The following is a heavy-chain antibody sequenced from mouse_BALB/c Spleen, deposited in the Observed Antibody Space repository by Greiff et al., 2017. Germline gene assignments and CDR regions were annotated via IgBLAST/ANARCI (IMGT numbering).Heavy chain of an antibody. D-gene: IGHD2-3*01. CDR2: ISNLAYSI. J-gene: IGHJ4*01. CDR3: ESALYDGYCAMDY. V-gene: IGHV5-15*02. Sequence: EVKLEESGAGLVQPGGSRKLSCAASGFTFSDYGMPWVRQAPGKGPEWVAFISNLAYSIYYADTVTGRFTISRENAKNTLYLEMSSLRSKDTAMYYCESALYDGYCAMDYWGQGTSVTVSS. CDR1: GFTFSDYG.